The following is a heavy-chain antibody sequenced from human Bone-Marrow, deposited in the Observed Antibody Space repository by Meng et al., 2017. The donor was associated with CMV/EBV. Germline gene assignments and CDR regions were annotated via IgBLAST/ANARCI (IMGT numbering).Heavy chain of an antibody. CDR3: GRGTAMVNNWFDS. J-gene: IGHJ5*01. Sequence: SVKVSCKPSGGTFSSHAISWVRQAPGQGLEWMGGIIPILGIANYAQKFQGRVTITADKSTSTAYMELSGLRSEETAAYYCGRGTAMVNNWFDSWGQGNLVTVSS. CDR1: GGTFSSHA. D-gene: IGHD5-18*01. V-gene: IGHV1-69*10. CDR2: IIPILGIA.